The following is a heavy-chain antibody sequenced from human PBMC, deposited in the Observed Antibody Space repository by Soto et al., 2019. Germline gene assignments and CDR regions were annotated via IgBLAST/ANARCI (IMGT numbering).Heavy chain of an antibody. V-gene: IGHV4-59*01. J-gene: IGHJ4*02. D-gene: IGHD1-26*01. CDR1: SDSISNYC. CDR3: ARAEWELLGVGYFDY. Sequence: SETLSLTCTVSSDSISNYCCSWFRQPPGKGLEWIGYMHYNGYTSYNPSLRSRVTISVDTSKNQFSLKLSSVTAADTAVYYCARAEWELLGVGYFDYWGQGTLVTVSS. CDR2: MHYNGYT.